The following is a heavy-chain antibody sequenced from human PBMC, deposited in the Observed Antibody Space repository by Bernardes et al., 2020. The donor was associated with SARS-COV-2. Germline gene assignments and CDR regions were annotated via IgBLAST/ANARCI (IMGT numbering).Heavy chain of an antibody. J-gene: IGHJ4*02. CDR1: GTSITNGSFR. Sequence: SETLSLTCSVSGTSITNGSFRWGWIRQPPGTGLEWIGSLSYGGNIYYNPSLRSRVTISADTSATQFSLKLTSVTAADTAVYFCARLKVLRHLDWSLSWLEFYFDSWGQGTLVTVSS. D-gene: IGHD3-9*01. CDR2: LSYGGNI. CDR3: ARLKVLRHLDWSLSWLEFYFDS. V-gene: IGHV4-39*01.